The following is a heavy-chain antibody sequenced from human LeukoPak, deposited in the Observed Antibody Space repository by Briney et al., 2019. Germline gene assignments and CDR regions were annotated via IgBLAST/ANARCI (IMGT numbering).Heavy chain of an antibody. V-gene: IGHV4-34*01. CDR3: ARGVTMIVVVIHDWYFDL. J-gene: IGHJ2*01. CDR1: DGSFSGYY. D-gene: IGHD3-22*01. Sequence: SETLSLTCAVYDGSFSGYYWSWIRQPPGKGLEWIGEINHSGSTNYNPSLKSRVTISVDTSKNQFSLKLTSVTAADTAVYYCARGVTMIVVVIHDWYFDLWGRGTLVTVSS. CDR2: INHSGST.